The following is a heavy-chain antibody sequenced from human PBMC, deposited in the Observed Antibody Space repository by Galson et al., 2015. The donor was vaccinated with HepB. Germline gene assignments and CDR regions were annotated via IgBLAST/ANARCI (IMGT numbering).Heavy chain of an antibody. CDR3: ARIVTIFENDAFDI. V-gene: IGHV1-69*13. J-gene: IGHJ3*02. CDR2: IIPIFGTA. CDR1: GGTFSSYA. D-gene: IGHD3-3*01. Sequence: SVKVSCKASGGTFSSYAISWVRQAPGQGLEWMGGIIPIFGTANYAQKFQGRVTITADESTSTAYMELSSLRSEDTAVYYCARIVTIFENDAFDIWGQGTMVTVSS.